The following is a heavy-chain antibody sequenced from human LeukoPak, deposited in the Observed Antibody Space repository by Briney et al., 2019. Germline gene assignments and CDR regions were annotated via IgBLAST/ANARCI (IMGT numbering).Heavy chain of an antibody. V-gene: IGHV3-48*03. CDR3: ARGSTVVAH. CDR1: GFTFSSYE. J-gene: IGHJ4*02. CDR2: ISSRGSTT. Sequence: PGGSLRLSCAASGFTFSSYEMNWVRQAPGKGLEWVSYISSRGSTTHYADSVKGRFTISRDNAKNSLYLQMNSLRAEDTAVYYCARGSTVVAHWGQGTLVTVSS. D-gene: IGHD4-23*01.